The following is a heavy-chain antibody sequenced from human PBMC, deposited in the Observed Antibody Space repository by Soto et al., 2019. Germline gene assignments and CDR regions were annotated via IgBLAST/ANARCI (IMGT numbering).Heavy chain of an antibody. CDR1: GGSFSGYY. J-gene: IGHJ4*02. Sequence: SETLSLTCAVYGGSFSGYYWSWIRQPPGKGLEWIGEINHSGSTNYNPSLKSRVTISVDTSKNQFSLKLSSVTAADTAVYYCAFSSSWTGPFDYWGQGTLVTVSS. CDR2: INHSGST. D-gene: IGHD6-13*01. V-gene: IGHV4-34*01. CDR3: AFSSSWTGPFDY.